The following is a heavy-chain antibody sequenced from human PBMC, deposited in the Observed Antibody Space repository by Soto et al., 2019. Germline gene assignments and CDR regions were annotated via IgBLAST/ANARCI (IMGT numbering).Heavy chain of an antibody. J-gene: IGHJ6*02. CDR2: FNPGGGVT. Sequence: RASVKVSCKASGYNLVDYYMHWVRQAPGQGLEWMGIFNPGGGVTTYAQRFQDRVTMTRDTSTSTVYMEMSSLRDDDTAVYYCARGNCTSYSCPNKLKEPYSVDVWGQGTTVTVSS. CDR1: GYNLVDYY. V-gene: IGHV1-46*01. D-gene: IGHD2-2*01. CDR3: ARGNCTSYSCPNKLKEPYSVDV.